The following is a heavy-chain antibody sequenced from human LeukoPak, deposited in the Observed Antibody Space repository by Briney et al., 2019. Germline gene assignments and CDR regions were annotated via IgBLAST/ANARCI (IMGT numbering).Heavy chain of an antibody. D-gene: IGHD5-24*01. CDR3: ARDHVPRGDGYNYYEY. Sequence: ASVKVSCKASGGTFSSYAISWVRQAPGQGLEGMGWISGYKGNTIYAQKLQGRVTMNTDTSTSTAYMDLRSLSTDDTAVYYCARDHVPRGDGYNYYEYWGQGTLVTVPS. CDR1: GGTFSSYA. J-gene: IGHJ4*02. CDR2: ISGYKGNT. V-gene: IGHV1-18*01.